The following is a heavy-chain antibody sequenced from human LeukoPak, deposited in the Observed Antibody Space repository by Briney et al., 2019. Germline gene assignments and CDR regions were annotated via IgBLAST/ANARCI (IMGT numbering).Heavy chain of an antibody. CDR3: ARCPVHQLLYVSGVYYYYYYMDV. D-gene: IGHD2-2*02. J-gene: IGHJ6*03. Sequence: ASVKVSCKASGYTFISYAMHWVRQAPGQRLEWMGWTNAGNGNTKYSQEFQGRVTITRDTSASTAYMELSSLRSEDMAVYYCARCPVHQLLYVSGVYYYYYYMDVWGKGTTVTVSS. V-gene: IGHV1-3*02. CDR2: TNAGNGNT. CDR1: GYTFISYA.